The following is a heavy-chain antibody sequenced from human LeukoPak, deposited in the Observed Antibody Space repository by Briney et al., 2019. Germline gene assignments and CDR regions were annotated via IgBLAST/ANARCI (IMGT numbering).Heavy chain of an antibody. J-gene: IGHJ4*02. V-gene: IGHV3-74*01. D-gene: IGHD2-21*01. CDR2: INSDGSSS. CDR1: GLPFNSFL. CDR3: AICFSGCDY. Sequence: GSLRLFCGISGLPFNSFLVHRVRQAPGGGLVWVSRINSDGSSSAYADSVEGRFTISRNDAKNVLYLHMNSLRADDTAVYYCAICFSGCDYWGQGTLVTVSS.